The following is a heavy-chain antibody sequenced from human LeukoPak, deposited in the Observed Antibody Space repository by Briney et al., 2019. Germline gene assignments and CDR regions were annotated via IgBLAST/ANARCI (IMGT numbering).Heavy chain of an antibody. D-gene: IGHD3-16*01. CDR2: ISGSGGST. CDR1: GFTFSSYA. Sequence: GGSLRLSCAASGFTFSSYAMSWVRQAPGKGLEWVSDISGSGGSTYYADSVKGRFTISRDNSKNTLYLQMNSLRAEDTAVYYCAKGGGGAIARYQHWGQGTLATVSS. CDR3: AKGGGGAIARYQH. V-gene: IGHV3-23*01. J-gene: IGHJ1*01.